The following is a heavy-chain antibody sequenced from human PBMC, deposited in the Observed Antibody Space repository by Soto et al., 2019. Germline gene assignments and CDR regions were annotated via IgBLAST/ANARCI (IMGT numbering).Heavy chain of an antibody. Sequence: PGGSLRLSCAASGFTFSIYSMNWVRQAPGKGLEWVSYIMPGSSHIFYADSVKGRFTISRDNAKNSLYLQLNALRAEDTAVYYCAIGHWMGKWGQGTLVTVSS. V-gene: IGHV3-48*01. CDR2: IMPGSSHI. CDR1: GFTFSIYS. J-gene: IGHJ4*02. D-gene: IGHD1-1*01. CDR3: AIGHWMGK.